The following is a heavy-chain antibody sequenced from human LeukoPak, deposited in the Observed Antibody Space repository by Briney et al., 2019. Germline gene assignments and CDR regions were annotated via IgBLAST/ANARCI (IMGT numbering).Heavy chain of an antibody. V-gene: IGHV4-4*07. Sequence: SETLSLTCTVSGGSISSYYWSWIRQPAGKGLEWIGRIYTSGSINYNPSLKSRVTMSVDTSKNQFSLKLSSVTAADTAVYYCARSRDPEGYFDYWGQGTLVTVSS. J-gene: IGHJ4*02. CDR3: ARSRDPEGYFDY. CDR2: IYTSGSI. CDR1: GGSISSYY.